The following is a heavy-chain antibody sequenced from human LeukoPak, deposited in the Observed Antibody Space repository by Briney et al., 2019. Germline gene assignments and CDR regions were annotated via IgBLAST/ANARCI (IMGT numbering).Heavy chain of an antibody. Sequence: SETLSLTCTVSGGSISSYYRSWIRQPPGKGLEWIGYIYYSGSTNYNPSLKSRVTILVDTSKNQFSLKLSSVTAADTAVYYCARSGLFYYYYGMDVWGQGTTVTVSS. J-gene: IGHJ6*02. D-gene: IGHD4/OR15-4a*01. CDR3: ARSGLFYYYYGMDV. CDR2: IYYSGST. CDR1: GGSISSYY. V-gene: IGHV4-59*08.